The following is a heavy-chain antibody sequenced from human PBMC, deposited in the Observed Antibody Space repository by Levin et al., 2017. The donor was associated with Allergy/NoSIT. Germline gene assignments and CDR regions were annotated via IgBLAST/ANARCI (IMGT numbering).Heavy chain of an antibody. D-gene: IGHD3-22*01. CDR2: IKEDGSDT. Sequence: GGSLRLSCAASGFSFSRYWMSWVRQTPGKGLEWVANIKEDGSDTYYVDSVKGRFTISRDNAKNSLYLQMNSLRAEDTAVYYCARLHYDSSAYYHPSSLYFDYWGQGTLVTVSS. CDR1: GFSFSRYW. J-gene: IGHJ4*02. V-gene: IGHV3-7*04. CDR3: ARLHYDSSAYYHPSSLYFDY.